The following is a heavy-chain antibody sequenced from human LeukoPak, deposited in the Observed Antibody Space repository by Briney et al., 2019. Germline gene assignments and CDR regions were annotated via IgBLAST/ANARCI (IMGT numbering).Heavy chain of an antibody. CDR3: ARDRSTVTTGDYYYYGMDV. Sequence: ASVKVSCKASGYTFTSYAMNWVRQAPGQGLEWMGWINTNTGNPTYAQGFTGRFVFSLDTSVSTAYLQISSLKAEDTAVYYCARDRSTVTTGDYYYYGMDVWGQGTMVTVSS. D-gene: IGHD4-17*01. V-gene: IGHV7-4-1*02. J-gene: IGHJ6*02. CDR2: INTNTGNP. CDR1: GYTFTSYA.